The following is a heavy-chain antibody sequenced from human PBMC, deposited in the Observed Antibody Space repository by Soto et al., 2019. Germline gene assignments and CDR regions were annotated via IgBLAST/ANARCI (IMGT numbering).Heavy chain of an antibody. CDR1: GYTFTSYG. V-gene: IGHV1-18*04. CDR3: ARDSGYFYYFDY. CDR2: ISAYNGNT. D-gene: IGHD3-22*01. J-gene: IGHJ4*02. Sequence: GGSLRLSCKASGYTFTSYGISWVRQAPGQGLEWMGWISAYNGNTNYAQKLQGRVTMTTDTSTSTAYMELRSLRSDDTAVYYCARDSGYFYYFDYWGQGTLVTVSS.